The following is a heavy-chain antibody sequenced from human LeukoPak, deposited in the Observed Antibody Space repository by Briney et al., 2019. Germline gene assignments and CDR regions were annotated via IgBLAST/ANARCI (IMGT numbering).Heavy chain of an antibody. Sequence: ASVKVSCKVSGYTLTELSMHWVRQAPGKGLEWMGGFDPEDGETIYAQKFQGRVTITADESTSTAYLELSSLRSEDTAVYYCARGGDYSNYLVYWGQGTLVTVSS. CDR1: GYTLTELS. D-gene: IGHD4-11*01. CDR3: ARGGDYSNYLVY. J-gene: IGHJ4*02. V-gene: IGHV1-24*01. CDR2: FDPEDGET.